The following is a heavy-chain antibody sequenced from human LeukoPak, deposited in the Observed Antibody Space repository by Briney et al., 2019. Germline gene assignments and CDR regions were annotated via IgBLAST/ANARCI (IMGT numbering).Heavy chain of an antibody. V-gene: IGHV1-46*01. D-gene: IGHD6-19*01. CDR3: AHPSSPLQGYYYMDV. CDR1: GYTFTSYY. Sequence: ASVKVSCKASGYTFTSYYMHWVRQAPGQGLGWMGIINPSGGSTSYAQKFQGRVTMTRDMSTSTVYMELSNLRSEDTAVYYCAHPSSPLQGYYYMDVWGKGTTVTVSS. CDR2: INPSGGST. J-gene: IGHJ6*03.